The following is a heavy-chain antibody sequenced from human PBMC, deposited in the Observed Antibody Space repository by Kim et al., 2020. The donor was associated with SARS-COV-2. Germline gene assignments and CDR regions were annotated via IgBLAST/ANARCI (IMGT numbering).Heavy chain of an antibody. V-gene: IGHV3-23*01. J-gene: IGHJ3*01. CDR1: GFTFSTFA. D-gene: IGHD2-15*01. CDR2: ISHCGETT. CDR3: AKDLRYCGINSCYFGAAFDF. Sequence: GGSLRISCAASGFTFSTFAMSWVRQAPGKGLEWVSAISHCGETTYYADSVRGRFTISRNNSKNTLYLQMNNLRAEDTATYYCAKDLRYCGINSCYFGAAFDFWGQGTMVTVSS.